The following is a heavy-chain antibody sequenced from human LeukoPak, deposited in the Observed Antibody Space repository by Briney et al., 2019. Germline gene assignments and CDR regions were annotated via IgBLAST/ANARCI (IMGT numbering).Heavy chain of an antibody. Sequence: PSETLSLTCTVSCGSIDSYYWSWIRQPPGKGLQWIGYIYYTGSTEYHPSLKSRVTISLDTSKNQFSLKLTSVTAADTAVYYCARVYQSAEYYFDYWGQGNLVSVSS. CDR3: ARVYQSAEYYFDY. CDR1: CGSIDSYY. CDR2: IYYTGST. D-gene: IGHD2-2*01. V-gene: IGHV4-59*01. J-gene: IGHJ4*02.